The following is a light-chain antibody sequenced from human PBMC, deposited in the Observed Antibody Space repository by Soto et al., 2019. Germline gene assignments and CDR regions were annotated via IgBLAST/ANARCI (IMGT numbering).Light chain of an antibody. CDR1: SSDVGYYDY. V-gene: IGLV2-8*01. Sequence: QSVLTQPPSASGFPGQSGTISCTGTSSDVGYYDYVSWYQQHPGKAPKLVSYEVTKRPSGVPDRGSASTSGNTASLTVSGLRAEDEADYYWSSYAGRNNLVFGSGTKLTVL. J-gene: IGLJ1*01. CDR2: EVT. CDR3: SSYAGRNNLV.